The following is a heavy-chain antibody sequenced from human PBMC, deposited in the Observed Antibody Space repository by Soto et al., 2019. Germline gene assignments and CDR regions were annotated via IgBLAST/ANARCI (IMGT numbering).Heavy chain of an antibody. D-gene: IGHD6-19*01. CDR1: GVTFSIYI. J-gene: IGHJ6*02. CDR2: ISSSSSTI. CDR3: ARDPWYSSGWYDHYSSYGMAV. Sequence: PGGSLRLACAASGVTFSIYIMNGARQAPGKGLEWVSYISSSSSTIYYADSVKGRFTISRDNAKNSLYLQMNSLRDEDTAVYYCARDPWYSSGWYDHYSSYGMAVWGQGPTVTVSS. V-gene: IGHV3-48*02.